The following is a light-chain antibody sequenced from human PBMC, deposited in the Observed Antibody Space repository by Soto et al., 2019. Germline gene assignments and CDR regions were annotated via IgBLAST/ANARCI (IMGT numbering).Light chain of an antibody. CDR2: EIS. Sequence: QSVLTQPSSVSGSPGQSITISFTVTSSDVGGYNYVSWYQQHPGKAPKLMIYEISNWPSGVSHRFSGSKSGNTASLTISGLQAEDEADYYCSSYTSKNTYVFGTGTKLTVL. CDR1: SSDVGGYNY. CDR3: SSYTSKNTYV. V-gene: IGLV2-14*01. J-gene: IGLJ1*01.